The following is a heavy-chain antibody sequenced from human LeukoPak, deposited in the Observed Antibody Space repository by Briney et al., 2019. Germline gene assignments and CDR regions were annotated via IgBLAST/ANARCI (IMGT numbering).Heavy chain of an antibody. CDR2: INHSGST. CDR3: ARGEYYDYVWGSYTGQYNWFDP. D-gene: IGHD3-16*01. J-gene: IGHJ5*02. Sequence: SETLSLTCAVYGGSFSGYYWSWIRQPPGKGLEWIGEINHSGSTNYNPSLKSRVTISVDTSKNQFSLKLSSVTAADTAVYYCARGEYYDYVWGSYTGQYNWFDPWGQGTLVTVSS. CDR1: GGSFSGYY. V-gene: IGHV4-34*01.